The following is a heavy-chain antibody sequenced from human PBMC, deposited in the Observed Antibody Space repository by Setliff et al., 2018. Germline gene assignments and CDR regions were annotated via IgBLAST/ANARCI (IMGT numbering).Heavy chain of an antibody. D-gene: IGHD3-10*01. CDR2: IYASGST. V-gene: IGHV4-4*08. CDR1: GGSISGDS. CDR3: ARIAYGSGSYYFDY. J-gene: IGHJ4*02. Sequence: SETLSLTCTVSGGSISGDSWSWIRQPPGKGLEWIGYIYASGSTNYNPSLKSRVTLSVDTSKNQFSLKVSSVTAADTAVYYCARIAYGSGSYYFDYWGQGTLVTVSS.